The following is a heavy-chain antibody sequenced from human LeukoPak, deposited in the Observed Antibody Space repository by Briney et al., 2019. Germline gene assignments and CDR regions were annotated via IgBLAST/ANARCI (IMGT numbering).Heavy chain of an antibody. CDR3: ARRRILIGTDFDD. CDR1: GGSFSGYY. CDR2: INHSGST. Sequence: SETLSLTCAVYGGSFSGYYWSWIRQPPGKGLEWIGEINHSGSTNYNPSLKSRVTISVDTSKNQFSLKLSSVTAADTAMYYCARRRILIGTDFDDWGQETLVTVSS. D-gene: IGHD3-16*02. V-gene: IGHV4-34*01. J-gene: IGHJ4*02.